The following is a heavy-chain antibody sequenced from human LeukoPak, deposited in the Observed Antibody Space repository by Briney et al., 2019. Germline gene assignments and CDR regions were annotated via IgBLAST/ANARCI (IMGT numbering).Heavy chain of an antibody. J-gene: IGHJ4*02. V-gene: IGHV4-59*01. CDR1: GGSISSYY. CDR2: IYYSGST. D-gene: IGHD3-22*01. CDR3: ARGPYYHDSSGD. Sequence: SETLSLTCTVSGGSISSYYWSWIRQPPGKGLEWIGYIYYSGSTNYDPSLKSRVTISVDTSKNQFSLKLSSVTAADTAVYYCARGPYYHDSSGDWGQGTLVTVSS.